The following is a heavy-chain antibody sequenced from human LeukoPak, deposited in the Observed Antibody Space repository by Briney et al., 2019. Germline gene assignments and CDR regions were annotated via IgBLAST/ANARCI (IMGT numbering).Heavy chain of an antibody. J-gene: IGHJ4*02. CDR1: GGSFSGYY. V-gene: IGHV4-34*01. Sequence: SETLSLTCAVYGGSFSGYYWSWIRQPPGKGLEWIGEINHSGSTNHNPSLKSRVTISVDTSKNQFSLKLSSVTAADTAVYYCARSDFWSGYSLHYWGQGTLVTVSS. CDR2: INHSGST. CDR3: ARSDFWSGYSLHY. D-gene: IGHD3-3*01.